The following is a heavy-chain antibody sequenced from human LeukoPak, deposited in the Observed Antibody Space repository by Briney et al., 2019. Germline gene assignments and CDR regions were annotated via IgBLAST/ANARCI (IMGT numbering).Heavy chain of an antibody. CDR2: IYHSGST. V-gene: IGHV4-38-2*02. CDR3: ARDLSSGTAMASYFDY. Sequence: SETLSLTCAVSGYSISSRYYWGWIRQPPGKGLEWIGSIYHSGSTYYNPSLKSRVTISVDTSKNQFSLKLSSVTAADTAVYYCARDLSSGTAMASYFDYWGQGTLVTVSS. J-gene: IGHJ4*02. CDR1: GYSISSRYY. D-gene: IGHD5-18*01.